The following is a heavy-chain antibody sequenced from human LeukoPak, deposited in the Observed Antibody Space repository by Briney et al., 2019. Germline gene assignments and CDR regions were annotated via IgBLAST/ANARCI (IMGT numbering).Heavy chain of an antibody. D-gene: IGHD4-17*01. CDR3: ARGRDYGGGFDY. CDR1: GYTFTGYY. V-gene: IGHV1-2*06. Sequence: ASVKVSCKASGYTFTGYYMHWVRQAPGQGLEWMGRINPNSGGTNYAQKFQGRVTMTRDTSISTVYMELSSLRSEDTAVYYCARGRDYGGGFDYWGQGTLVTVSS. J-gene: IGHJ4*02. CDR2: INPNSGGT.